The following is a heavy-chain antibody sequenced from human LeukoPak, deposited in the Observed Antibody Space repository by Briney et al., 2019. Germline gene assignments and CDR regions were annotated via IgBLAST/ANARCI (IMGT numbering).Heavy chain of an antibody. CDR3: ARERNYCSSTSCPYYMDV. Sequence: PSETLSLTCTVSGGSISSSSYYWGWIRQPPGKGLEWIGRIYTSGSTNYNPSLKSRVTMSVDTSKNQFSLKLSSVTAADTAVYYCARERNYCSSTSCPYYMDVWGKGTTVTVSS. J-gene: IGHJ6*03. CDR2: IYTSGST. D-gene: IGHD2-2*01. CDR1: GGSISSSSYY. V-gene: IGHV4-39*07.